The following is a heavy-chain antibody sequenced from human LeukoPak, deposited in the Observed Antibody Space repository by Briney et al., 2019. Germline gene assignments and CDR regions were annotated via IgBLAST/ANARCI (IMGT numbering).Heavy chain of an antibody. D-gene: IGHD1-26*01. CDR1: GGTFSSYA. Sequence: GASVKVSCKASGGTFSSYAISWVRQAPGQGLEWMGGIIPIFGTANYAQKFQGRVTITADESTSTAYMELSSLRSEDTAVYYCARGNGIVGATTDWHFDYWGQGTLVTVSS. V-gene: IGHV1-69*13. J-gene: IGHJ4*02. CDR2: IIPIFGTA. CDR3: ARGNGIVGATTDWHFDY.